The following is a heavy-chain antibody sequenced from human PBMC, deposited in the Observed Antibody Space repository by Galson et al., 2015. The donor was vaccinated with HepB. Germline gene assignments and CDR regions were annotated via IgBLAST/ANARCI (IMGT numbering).Heavy chain of an antibody. J-gene: IGHJ4*02. CDR2: ISYGGST. CDR1: GFTFSSYA. Sequence: SLRLSCAASGFTFSSYAMHWVRQAPGKGLEWVAVISYGGSTYYADSVKGRFTISRDNSKNSLYLQMNSLRTEDTALYYCAKDISSSSWFGGLAGWGQGTLVTVSS. CDR3: AKDISSSSWFGGLAG. D-gene: IGHD6-13*01. V-gene: IGHV3-30-3*01.